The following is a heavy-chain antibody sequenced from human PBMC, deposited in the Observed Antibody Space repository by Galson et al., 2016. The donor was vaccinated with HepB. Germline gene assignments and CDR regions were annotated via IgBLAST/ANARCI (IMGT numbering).Heavy chain of an antibody. CDR1: GYTFTSYY. J-gene: IGHJ4*02. Sequence: SVKVSCKASGYTFTSYYMHWVRQAPGQGLEWMGIINPSGGSTSYAQKFQGRVTVTRDTSTSTVYMELSSLRTEDTAVYYCARGTGTGGYFDYWGQGTLVTVSS. V-gene: IGHV1-46*01. CDR3: ARGTGTGGYFDY. D-gene: IGHD3/OR15-3a*01. CDR2: INPSGGST.